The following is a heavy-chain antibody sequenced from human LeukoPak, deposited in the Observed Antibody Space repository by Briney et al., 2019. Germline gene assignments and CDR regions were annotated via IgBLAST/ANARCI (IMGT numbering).Heavy chain of an antibody. Sequence: GGSLRLSCAASGFTFSSYAMSWVRQAPGKGLEWVSVIYSGGSTYYADSVKGRFTISRDNSKNTLYLQMNSLRAEDTAVYYCAKDRVLGDIVVVPAASPGWYFDLWGRGTLVTVSS. D-gene: IGHD2-2*01. CDR3: AKDRVLGDIVVVPAASPGWYFDL. V-gene: IGHV3-23*03. J-gene: IGHJ2*01. CDR1: GFTFSSYA. CDR2: IYSGGST.